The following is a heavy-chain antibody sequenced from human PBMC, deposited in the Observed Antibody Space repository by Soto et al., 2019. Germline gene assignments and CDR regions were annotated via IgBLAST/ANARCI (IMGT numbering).Heavy chain of an antibody. Sequence: QVQPVQSGAEVKKPGASVKVSCKASGYTFTGYYMHWVRQAPGQGLEWMGWINPNSGGTNYAQKFQGWVTMPRDTAISTAYMELSRLRSDDTAVYYCARVPIAVAGTYGMDVWGQGTTVTVSS. J-gene: IGHJ6*02. CDR3: ARVPIAVAGTYGMDV. CDR1: GYTFTGYY. D-gene: IGHD6-19*01. V-gene: IGHV1-2*04. CDR2: INPNSGGT.